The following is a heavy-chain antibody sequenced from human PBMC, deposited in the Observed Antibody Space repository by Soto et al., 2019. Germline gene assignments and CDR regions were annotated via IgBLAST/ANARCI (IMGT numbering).Heavy chain of an antibody. V-gene: IGHV1-69*02. CDR3: SIGTWSAETFDV. D-gene: IGHD2-2*01. CDR1: EGTFSTYT. Sequence: QVHLVQSGAEVKKPGSSVKVSCKATEGTFSTYTLIWVRQAPVQGLEWMGRIIPMLTVRNSAQKFQDRVTLTADKSTSTAFMELTSLTSDDTAVYYCSIGTWSAETFDVWGQGTMVTVSS. J-gene: IGHJ3*01. CDR2: IIPMLTVR.